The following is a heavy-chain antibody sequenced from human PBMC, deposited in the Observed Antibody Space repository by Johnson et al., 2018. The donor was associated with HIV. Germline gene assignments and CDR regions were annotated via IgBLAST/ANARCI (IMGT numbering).Heavy chain of an antibody. Sequence: VQLVESGGGVVQPGRSLRLSCAATVFTFSNYAMHWVRQAPGKGLEWVGRIKRKTDGGTTDYAAPVKGRFIISRDDSKNMLYLQMNSLKTEDTAVYYCATDLAAVGSGAFDIWCQGTMVIVSS. CDR2: IKRKTDGGTT. CDR3: ATDLAAVGSGAFDI. D-gene: IGHD6-13*01. CDR1: VFTFSNYA. J-gene: IGHJ3*02. V-gene: IGHV3-15*01.